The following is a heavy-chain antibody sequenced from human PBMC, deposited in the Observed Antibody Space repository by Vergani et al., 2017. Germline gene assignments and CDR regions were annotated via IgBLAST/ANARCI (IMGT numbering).Heavy chain of an antibody. Sequence: EVQLLESGGGLVQPGGSLRLSGSASGFTSSSYAMPWFRQAPGKGLEYVSAISRNGGSTYYAGSVKGSFTISRDNSKNTLSLQMSSLRAEDTAVYYCVGSGGWYQGYFDYWGQGTLVTVSS. J-gene: IGHJ4*02. CDR2: ISRNGGST. CDR1: GFTSSSYA. V-gene: IGHV3-64D*06. D-gene: IGHD6-19*01. CDR3: VGSGGWYQGYFDY.